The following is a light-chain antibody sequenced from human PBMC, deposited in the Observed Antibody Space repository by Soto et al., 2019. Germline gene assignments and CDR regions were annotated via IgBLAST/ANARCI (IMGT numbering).Light chain of an antibody. J-gene: IGKJ1*01. CDR2: GAS. CDR1: QSVNNDY. Sequence: EIVLTQSPGTLSLSRGERAALSCRASQSVNNDYLAWYHQKPGRAPRLVIYGASKRATGIPDRFSGSGSGTDFTLTISRLEPEDFAVYYCQQYGSSPWTFGQGTNVEIK. CDR3: QQYGSSPWT. V-gene: IGKV3-20*01.